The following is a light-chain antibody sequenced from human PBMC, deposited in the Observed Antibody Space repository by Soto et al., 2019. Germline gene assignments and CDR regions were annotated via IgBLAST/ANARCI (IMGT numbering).Light chain of an antibody. J-gene: IGKJ5*01. Sequence: PAALTVSPGERATISCRASESVSRNLAWYQQKPGQAPRLVIFDASNRANGVPARFGGSGSGTDFTLTINSLEPEDFAVYYCQQRNVGPTITCGQGTRLEIK. V-gene: IGKV3-11*01. CDR3: QQRNVGPTIT. CDR2: DAS. CDR1: ESVSRN.